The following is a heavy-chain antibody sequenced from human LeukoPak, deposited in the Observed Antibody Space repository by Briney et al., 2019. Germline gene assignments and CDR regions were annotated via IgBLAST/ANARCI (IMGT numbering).Heavy chain of an antibody. CDR2: INHSGST. Sequence: SETPSLTCAVYGGSFSGYYWSWIRQPPRKRLEWIGEINHSGSTNYNPSPKSRVTISVDTSKNQFSLTLSSVTAADTAVYYCARHERLYYYDSSGYYYVGPVDYWGQGTLVTVSS. D-gene: IGHD3-22*01. CDR1: GGSFSGYY. V-gene: IGHV4-34*01. J-gene: IGHJ4*02. CDR3: ARHERLYYYDSSGYYYVGPVDY.